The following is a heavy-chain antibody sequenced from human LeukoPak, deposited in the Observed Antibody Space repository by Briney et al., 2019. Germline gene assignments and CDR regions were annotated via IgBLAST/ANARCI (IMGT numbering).Heavy chain of an antibody. CDR3: ARRITMVRGVIGYFDY. Sequence: ASVKVSCTASGYTFTGYYMHWVRQAPGQGLEWMGWINPNSSGTNYAQKFQGRVTMTRDTSISTAYMELSRLRSDDTAVYYCARRITMVRGVIGYFDYWGQGTLVTVSS. D-gene: IGHD3-10*01. CDR1: GYTFTGYY. CDR2: INPNSSGT. V-gene: IGHV1-2*02. J-gene: IGHJ4*02.